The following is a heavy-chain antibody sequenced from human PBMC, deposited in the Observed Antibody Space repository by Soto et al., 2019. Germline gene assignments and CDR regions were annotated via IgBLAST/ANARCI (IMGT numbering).Heavy chain of an antibody. CDR1: GYTFTSYA. Sequence: QVQLVQSGAEVKKPGASVKVSCKASGYTFTSYAMHWVRQAPGQRLEWMGWINAGNGNTKYSQKFQGRVTITRDTSASTAYMELSILRSEDTAVYYCARSASGYSSLFFDRWGQGTLVTVSS. CDR3: ARSASGYSSLFFDR. V-gene: IGHV1-3*01. J-gene: IGHJ5*02. D-gene: IGHD6-19*01. CDR2: INAGNGNT.